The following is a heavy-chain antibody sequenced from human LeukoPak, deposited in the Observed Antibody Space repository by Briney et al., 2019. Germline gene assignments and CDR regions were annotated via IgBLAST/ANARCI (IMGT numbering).Heavy chain of an antibody. J-gene: IGHJ4*02. V-gene: IGHV4-4*07. Sequence: SETLSLTCTVSGGSISSYHWSWIRQPAGKGLEWIGRIYTSGSTNYNPSLKSRVTMSVDTSKNQFSLKLSSVTAADTAVYYCARDPADEGYCDYWGQGTLVTVSS. CDR2: IYTSGST. CDR3: ARDPADEGYCDY. CDR1: GGSISSYH.